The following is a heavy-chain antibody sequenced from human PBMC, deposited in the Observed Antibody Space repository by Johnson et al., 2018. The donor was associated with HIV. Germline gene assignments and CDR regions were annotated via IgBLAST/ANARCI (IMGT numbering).Heavy chain of an antibody. CDR3: ARDSGKWSGVRFAFDI. CDR1: GFTVSSNY. CDR2: ISGSGGST. D-gene: IGHD3-10*01. Sequence: QLVESGGGLIQPGGSLRLSCAASGFTVSSNYMSWVRQAPGKGLEWVSAISGSGGSTYYADSVKGRFTISRDNSKNTLYLQMNSLRAEDTAVYYCARDSGKWSGVRFAFDIWGQGTMVTVSS. J-gene: IGHJ3*02. V-gene: IGHV3-53*01.